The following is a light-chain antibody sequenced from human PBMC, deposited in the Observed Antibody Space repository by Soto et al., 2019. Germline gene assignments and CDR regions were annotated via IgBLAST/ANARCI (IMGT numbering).Light chain of an antibody. CDR1: QSVSSY. V-gene: IGKV3-11*01. J-gene: IGKJ5*01. CDR2: DAS. Sequence: EIVLTQSQVTLSLSPRERASLXLRTSQSVSSYLAWYQHKPGQAPRLLIYDASNRATGIPARFSGSGSGTDFTLTIDNLEPEDFAIYYCQQRSSWPPITFGQGTRLEIK. CDR3: QQRSSWPPIT.